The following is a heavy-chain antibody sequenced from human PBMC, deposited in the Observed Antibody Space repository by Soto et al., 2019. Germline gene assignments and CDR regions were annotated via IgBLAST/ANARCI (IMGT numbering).Heavy chain of an antibody. D-gene: IGHD3-3*01. CDR3: ARDLAGLRFLEWLPSDAFDT. CDR1: GFTFSSYG. Sequence: PGGSLRLSCAASGFTFSSYGMHWVRQAPGKGLEWVAVIWYDGSNKYYADSVKGRFTISRDNSKNTLYLQMNSLRAEDTAVYYCARDLAGLRFLEWLPSDAFDTWGQGTMVTVSS. V-gene: IGHV3-33*01. CDR2: IWYDGSNK. J-gene: IGHJ3*02.